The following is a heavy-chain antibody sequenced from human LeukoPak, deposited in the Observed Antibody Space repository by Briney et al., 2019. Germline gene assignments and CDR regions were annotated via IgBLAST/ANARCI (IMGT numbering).Heavy chain of an antibody. V-gene: IGHV4-59*01. D-gene: IGHD5-18*01. CDR2: VYYSGNP. J-gene: IGHJ4*02. Sequence: SETQSLTCTVSGGSISNYYWSWIRQPPGKGLECVGYVYYSGNPDYNPSLKSRVTISIDTSKNQFSLKLSSVTAADTAVYYCARDFGGYSYGTFDYWGQGTLVTVSS. CDR1: GGSISNYY. CDR3: ARDFGGYSYGTFDY.